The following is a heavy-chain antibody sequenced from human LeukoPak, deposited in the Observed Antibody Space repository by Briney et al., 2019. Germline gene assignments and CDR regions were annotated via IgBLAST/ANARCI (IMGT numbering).Heavy chain of an antibody. CDR2: FEPEDGER. Sequence: GASVKVSFKVSGYTLTELSLHWVRQAAGKGMEWMGGFEPEDGERVYAQTCQGRVAMTEDTSTDTAYMELNSLTSENTAVYYSVTLGGGVPSAIADYWGQGTLVTVSS. J-gene: IGHJ4*02. D-gene: IGHD3-16*01. V-gene: IGHV1-24*01. CDR3: VTLGGGVPSAIADY. CDR1: GYTLTELS.